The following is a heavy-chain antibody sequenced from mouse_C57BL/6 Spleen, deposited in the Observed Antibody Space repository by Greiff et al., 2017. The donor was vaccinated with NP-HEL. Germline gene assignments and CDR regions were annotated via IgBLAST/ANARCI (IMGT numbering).Heavy chain of an antibody. J-gene: IGHJ4*01. V-gene: IGHV2-6-1*01. CDR1: GFSLTSYG. D-gene: IGHD1-1*02. CDR2: IWSDGST. Sequence: VQLKESGPGLVAPSQSLSITCTVSGFSLTSYGVHWVRQPPGKGLEWLGVIWSDGSTTYNAATKTRRSISKDNSKSQVFLKMNSLQTDDTAMYYCARHEDYADFMDYWGQGPSVTVSS. CDR3: ARHEDYADFMDY.